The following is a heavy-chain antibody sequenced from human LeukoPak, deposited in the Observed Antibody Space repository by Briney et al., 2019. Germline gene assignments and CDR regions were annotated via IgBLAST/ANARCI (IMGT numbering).Heavy chain of an antibody. V-gene: IGHV3-7*03. CDR3: VRDSSPYCGDGCYFDAFDL. CDR2: LNRDGSKN. CDR1: EFTFGSYW. Sequence: GGSLRLSCAASEFTFGSYWMTWVRPAPGKGLEWVANLNRDGSKNHFVDSVKGRFTISRANAKNFLYLQMNSLRAEDTAVYFCVRDSSPYCGDGCYFDAFDLWGQGTMVTVSS. J-gene: IGHJ3*01. D-gene: IGHD2-21*02.